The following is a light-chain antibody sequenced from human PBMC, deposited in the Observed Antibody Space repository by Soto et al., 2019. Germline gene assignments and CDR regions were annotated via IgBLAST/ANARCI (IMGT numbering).Light chain of an antibody. J-gene: IGLJ1*01. V-gene: IGLV2-14*01. CDR1: SNDISYYNY. CDR2: EVT. CDR3: SSYTSSSSYV. Sequence: QSALTQPASVSGSPGQSITISCTGTSNDISYYNYVSWYQHHPGKAPKLMIYEVTNRPSGVSKRFSGSKSGNTASLTISGLQAEDEADYYCSSYTSSSSYVFGTGTKLTVL.